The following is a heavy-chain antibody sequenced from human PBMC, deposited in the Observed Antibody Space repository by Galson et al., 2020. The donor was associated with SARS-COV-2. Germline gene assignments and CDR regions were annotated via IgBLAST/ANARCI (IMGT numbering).Heavy chain of an antibody. V-gene: IGHV3-30-3*01. CDR2: ISYDGSNK. CDR1: GFTFSSYA. D-gene: IGHD3-10*01. CDR3: AAGLLWFGELIY. Sequence: GESLKISCAASGFTFSSYAMHWVRQAPGKGLEWVAVISYDGSNKYYADSVKGRFTISRDNSKNTLYLQMNSLRAEDTAVYYCAAGLLWFGELIYWGQGTLVTVSS. J-gene: IGHJ4*02.